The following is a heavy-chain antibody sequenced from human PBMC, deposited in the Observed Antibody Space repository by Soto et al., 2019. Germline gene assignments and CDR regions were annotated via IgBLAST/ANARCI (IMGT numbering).Heavy chain of an antibody. D-gene: IGHD3-3*01. Sequence: VASVKVSCKASGGTFSSYAISWVRQAPGQGLEWMGWISAYNGNTNYAQKLQGRVTMTTDTSTSTAYMELRSLRSDDTAVYYCARVRRRDYDFWSGYYTGMADYYCGMDVWGQGTTVTVSS. CDR3: ARVRRRDYDFWSGYYTGMADYYCGMDV. CDR2: ISAYNGNT. CDR1: GGTFSSYA. V-gene: IGHV1-18*01. J-gene: IGHJ6*02.